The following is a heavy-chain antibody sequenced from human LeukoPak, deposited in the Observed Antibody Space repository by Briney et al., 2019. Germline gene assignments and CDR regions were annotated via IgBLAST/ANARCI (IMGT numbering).Heavy chain of an antibody. Sequence: RSSETLSLTCAVYGGSFSGYYWSWIRQPPGKGLEWIGEINHSGSTNYNPSLKSRVTISVDTSKNQFSLKLSSVTAADTAVYYCARPGASTGSYYRDWFDPWGQGTLVTVSS. D-gene: IGHD3-10*01. CDR3: ARPGASTGSYYRDWFDP. CDR1: GGSFSGYY. CDR2: INHSGST. V-gene: IGHV4-34*01. J-gene: IGHJ5*02.